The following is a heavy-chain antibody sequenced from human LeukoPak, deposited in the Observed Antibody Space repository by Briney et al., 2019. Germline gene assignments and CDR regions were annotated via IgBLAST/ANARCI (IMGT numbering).Heavy chain of an antibody. D-gene: IGHD3-3*01. V-gene: IGHV3-23*01. J-gene: IGHJ3*02. Sequence: VGSLRLSCAASGFTFSSYAMSWVRQAPGKGLEWVSAISGSGGSTYYADSVKGRFTISRDNSKNTLYLQMNSLRAEDTAVYYCAKTSCDYDFWSGYQDAFDIWGQGTMVTVSS. CDR3: AKTSCDYDFWSGYQDAFDI. CDR1: GFTFSSYA. CDR2: ISGSGGST.